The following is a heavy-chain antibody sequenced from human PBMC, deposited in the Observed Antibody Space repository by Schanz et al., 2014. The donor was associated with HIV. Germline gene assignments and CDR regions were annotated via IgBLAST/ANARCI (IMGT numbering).Heavy chain of an antibody. CDR1: GFTFSTYD. V-gene: IGHV3-13*01. CDR3: ARVGGGGASHGMDV. D-gene: IGHD2-15*01. Sequence: EVHVVESGGGLVKPGGSLRLSCAASGFTFSTYDMHWVRQVTGKGLEWVSAIGTAADTYYSDSVKGRFTISRENAKNSLYLQMNSLRVGDTAVYYCARVGGGGASHGMDVWGQGTTATVSS. CDR2: IGTAADT. J-gene: IGHJ6*02.